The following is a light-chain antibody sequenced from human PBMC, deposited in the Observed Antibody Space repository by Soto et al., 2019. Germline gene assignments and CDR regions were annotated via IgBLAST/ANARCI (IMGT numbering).Light chain of an antibody. CDR3: QQYYSTPPT. CDR2: WAS. J-gene: IGKJ1*01. CDR1: QSVLYSSNNKNY. Sequence: DIVMTQSPDSLAVSLGERATINCKSSQSVLYSSNNKNYLAWYQQKPGQPPKLLIYWASTRESGVPDRFSGSGGGTDFTLTISSLQAEDVAVYYCQQYYSTPPTFGQGTKVEIK. V-gene: IGKV4-1*01.